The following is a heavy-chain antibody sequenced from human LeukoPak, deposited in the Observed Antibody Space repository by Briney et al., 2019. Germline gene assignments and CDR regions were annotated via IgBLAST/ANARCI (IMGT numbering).Heavy chain of an antibody. J-gene: IGHJ4*02. CDR2: ISSDGSNK. CDR1: TFTFSSYA. V-gene: IGHV3-30*14. D-gene: IGHD4/OR15-4a*01. CDR3: ARRAGAYSHPYDY. Sequence: GRSLRLSCAASTFTFSSYAMHWVRQAPGKGLEWVTVISSDGSNKYYADSVKGRFTISRDNSKNTLYLQMNSLRAEDTAVYYCARRAGAYSHPYDYWGQGTLVTVSS.